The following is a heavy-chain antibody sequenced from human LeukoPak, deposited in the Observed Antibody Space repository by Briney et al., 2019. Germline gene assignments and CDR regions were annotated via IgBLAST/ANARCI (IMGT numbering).Heavy chain of an antibody. V-gene: IGHV1-2*02. J-gene: IGHJ6*03. Sequence: ASVKVSCKASGYTFTGYYMHWVRQAPGQGLEWMGWINPNSGGTNYAQKFQGRVTMTRDTSISTAYMELSRLRSDDTAVYYCAREVVAVAAHYYYYMDVWGEGTTVTVSS. CDR3: AREVVAVAAHYYYYMDV. CDR1: GYTFTGYY. CDR2: INPNSGGT. D-gene: IGHD6-19*01.